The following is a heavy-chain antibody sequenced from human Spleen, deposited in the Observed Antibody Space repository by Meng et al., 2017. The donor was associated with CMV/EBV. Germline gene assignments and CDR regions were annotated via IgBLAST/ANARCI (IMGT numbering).Heavy chain of an antibody. J-gene: IGHJ4*02. V-gene: IGHV1-2*02. Sequence: SCKASGYSCTGYYVHWVRQAPGQGLEWMGWINPNSGDTNYALKFQGRVTMTRDTSISTAYMELSRLKSDDAAMYYCAKLVRYRYFDYWGQGTLVTVSS. CDR2: INPNSGDT. CDR1: GYSCTGYY. D-gene: IGHD3-9*01. CDR3: AKLVRYRYFDY.